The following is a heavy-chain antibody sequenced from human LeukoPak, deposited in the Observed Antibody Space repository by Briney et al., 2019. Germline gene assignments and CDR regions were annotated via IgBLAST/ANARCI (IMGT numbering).Heavy chain of an antibody. Sequence: GGSLRLSCAASGFTFSSYAMSWVRQAPGKGLEWVSPIGGNGGSTYYADSVKGRFTISRDNSKNTVFLQMNSLRAEDTAVYYCAAPYDFWSGYNYWGQGTLVTVSS. CDR1: GFTFSSYA. J-gene: IGHJ4*02. CDR3: AAPYDFWSGYNY. V-gene: IGHV3-23*01. CDR2: IGGNGGST. D-gene: IGHD3-3*01.